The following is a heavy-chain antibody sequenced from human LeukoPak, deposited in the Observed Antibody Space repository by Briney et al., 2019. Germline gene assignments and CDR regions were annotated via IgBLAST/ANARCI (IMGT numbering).Heavy chain of an antibody. D-gene: IGHD1-26*01. CDR3: ARDSANVVGAKSIFDY. Sequence: GGSLRLSCAASGFTFSSYGMHWVRQAPGKGLEWVAVISYDGSNKYYADSVKGRFTISRDNAKNSLYLQTNSLRAEDTAVYYCARDSANVVGAKSIFDYWGQGALVTVSS. V-gene: IGHV3-30*03. J-gene: IGHJ4*02. CDR1: GFTFSSYG. CDR2: ISYDGSNK.